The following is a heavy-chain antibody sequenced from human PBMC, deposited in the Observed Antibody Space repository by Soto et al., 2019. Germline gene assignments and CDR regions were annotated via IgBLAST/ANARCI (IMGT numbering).Heavy chain of an antibody. CDR1: GDSVSSNSAA. CDR2: TYYRSKWYY. D-gene: IGHD1-1*01. CDR3: AGDRGGLDL. V-gene: IGHV6-1*01. J-gene: IGHJ2*01. Sequence: SQTLSLTCAISGDSVSSNSAAWNWIRQSPGRGLEWLGRTYYRSKWYYEYAFSVKSRITITPDTSRNQFSLQLSSVTPEDTAVYYDAGDRGGLDLWGRGTLVTVSS.